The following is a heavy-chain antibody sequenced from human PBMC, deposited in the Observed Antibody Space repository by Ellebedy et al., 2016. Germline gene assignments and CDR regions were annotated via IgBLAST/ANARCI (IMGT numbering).Heavy chain of an antibody. CDR1: GGSISSYY. CDR2: IYYSGST. V-gene: IGHV4-59*01. J-gene: IGHJ6*02. CDR3: ARDHERDNPMSAYYYGMDV. Sequence: SETLSLTXTVSGGSISSYYWSWIRQPPGKGLEWIGYIYYSGSTNYNPSLKSRVTISVDTSKNQFSLKLSSVTAADTAVYYCARDHERDNPMSAYYYGMDVWGQGTTVTVSS. D-gene: IGHD1-14*01.